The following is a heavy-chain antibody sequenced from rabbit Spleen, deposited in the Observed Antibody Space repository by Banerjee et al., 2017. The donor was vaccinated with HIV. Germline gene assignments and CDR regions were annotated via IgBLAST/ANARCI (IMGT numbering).Heavy chain of an antibody. CDR3: AKTTYTACGFDL. V-gene: IGHV1S45*01. CDR1: GIDFSSGYW. D-gene: IGHD1-1*01. J-gene: IGHJ4*01. CDR2: IGSGSTGS. Sequence: QQQLEESGGGLVKPGGTLTLTCKASGIDFSSGYWMCWVRQAPGKGLEWIACIGSGSTGSYYATWAKGRFTISKTSSTTVTLQMTSLTAADTATYFCAKTTYTACGFDLWGPGTLVTVS.